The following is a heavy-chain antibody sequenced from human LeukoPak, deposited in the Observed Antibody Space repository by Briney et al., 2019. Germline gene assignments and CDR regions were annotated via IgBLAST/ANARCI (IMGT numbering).Heavy chain of an antibody. J-gene: IGHJ3*02. V-gene: IGHV3-48*03. CDR1: GFTLSSYE. D-gene: IGHD1-26*01. CDR2: ISSSGRTM. CDR3: ARDLWYSWSRAPPRAFDI. Sequence: GGSLRLSCAASGFTLSSYEMNWVRQAPGKGLEWVSFISSSGRTMYYADSMKGRFTVSRDNAKNSVYLQMNSLRAEDTAVYYCARDLWYSWSRAPPRAFDIWGQGTMVTVSS.